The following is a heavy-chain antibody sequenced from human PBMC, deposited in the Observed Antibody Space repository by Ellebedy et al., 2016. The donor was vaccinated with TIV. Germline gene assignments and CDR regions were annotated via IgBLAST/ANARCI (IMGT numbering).Heavy chain of an antibody. V-gene: IGHV1-46*01. CDR1: GYTFTSYY. CDR3: ARDGDRWSFDY. J-gene: IGHJ4*02. Sequence: AASVKVSCKASGYTFTSYYIHWVRQAPGQGLEWMGRINPSGGSTIYAQNFQGRVTVTRDTSTSTHYMELSSLRSDDTAVYYCARDGDRWSFDYWGQGTLVTVSS. CDR2: INPSGGST. D-gene: IGHD2-15*01.